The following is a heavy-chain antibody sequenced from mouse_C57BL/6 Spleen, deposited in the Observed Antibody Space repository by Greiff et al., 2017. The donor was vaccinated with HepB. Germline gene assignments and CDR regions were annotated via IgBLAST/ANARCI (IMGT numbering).Heavy chain of an antibody. V-gene: IGHV5-4*01. CDR2: ISDGGSYT. Sequence: VESGGGLVKPGGSLKLSCAASGFTFSSYAMSWVRQTPEKRLEWVATISDGGSYTYYPDNVKGRFTISRDNAKNNLYLQMSHLKSEDTAMYYCAGPYYYGSMGYWGQGTSVTVSS. CDR3: AGPYYYGSMGY. CDR1: GFTFSSYA. D-gene: IGHD1-1*01. J-gene: IGHJ4*01.